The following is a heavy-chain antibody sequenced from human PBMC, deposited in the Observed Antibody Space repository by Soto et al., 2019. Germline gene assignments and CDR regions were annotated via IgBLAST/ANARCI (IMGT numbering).Heavy chain of an antibody. Sequence: SETLSLTCTVSGGSISSYYWSWIRQPPGKGLEWIGYIYYSGSTNYNPSLKSRVTISVDTSKNQFSLKLSSVTAADTAVYYCARLLAVPEPYYYYYMDVWGKGTTVTVSS. D-gene: IGHD1-1*01. CDR1: GGSISSYY. CDR2: IYYSGST. CDR3: ARLLAVPEPYYYYYMDV. V-gene: IGHV4-59*08. J-gene: IGHJ6*03.